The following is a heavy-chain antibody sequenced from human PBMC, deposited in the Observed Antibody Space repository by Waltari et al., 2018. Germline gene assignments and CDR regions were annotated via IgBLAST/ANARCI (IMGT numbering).Heavy chain of an antibody. CDR3: ARGPYSSSWFDY. CDR2: MNPNSGNT. D-gene: IGHD6-13*01. Sequence: QVQLVQSGAAVTKPGASVKVSCKASGYTFTSYDRTWVGQATGQGLEGMGWMNPNSGNTGYAQKFQGRVTMTRNTSISTAYMELSSLRSEDTAVYYCARGPYSSSWFDYWGQGTLVTVSS. CDR1: GYTFTSYD. V-gene: IGHV1-8*01. J-gene: IGHJ4*02.